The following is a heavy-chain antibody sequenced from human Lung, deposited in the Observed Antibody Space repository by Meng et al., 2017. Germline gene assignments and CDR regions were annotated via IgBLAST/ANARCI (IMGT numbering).Heavy chain of an antibody. CDR1: GDSVSTNSAA. CDR2: TYYRSKWYN. CDR3: ARSQQWLDS. D-gene: IGHD6-19*01. Sequence: QVQLQQSGPGLVKPSQTLSPTCAISGDSVSTNSAAWNWFRQSPSRGLEWLGRTYYRSKWYNGYAVSVRSRITINPDTSKNQFSLQLNSVTPEDTAVYYCARSQQWLDSWGQGTLVTVSS. V-gene: IGHV6-1*01. J-gene: IGHJ4*02.